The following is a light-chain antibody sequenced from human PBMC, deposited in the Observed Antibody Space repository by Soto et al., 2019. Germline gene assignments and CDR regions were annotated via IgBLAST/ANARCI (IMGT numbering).Light chain of an antibody. Sequence: SSLTQPPPTSGTPGQRVTLSCSGSSSKIGSNYVYWYQQLPGTAPKLLIYRNNQRPSGVPDRFSGSKSGTSASLAISGLRSEDEADYYCAAWDDSLSGLYVFGTGTKVTVL. CDR1: SSKIGSNY. J-gene: IGLJ1*01. CDR3: AAWDDSLSGLYV. CDR2: RNN. V-gene: IGLV1-47*01.